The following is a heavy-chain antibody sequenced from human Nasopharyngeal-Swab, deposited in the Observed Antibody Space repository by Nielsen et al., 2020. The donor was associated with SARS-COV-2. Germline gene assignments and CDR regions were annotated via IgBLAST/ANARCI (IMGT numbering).Heavy chain of an antibody. D-gene: IGHD4-23*01. V-gene: IGHV3-30*18. CDR1: GFTFSSYG. Sequence: GGSLRLSCAASGFTFSSYGMHWVRQAPGKGLEWVALISYDGSNKYYADSVKGRFTISRDNSKNTLYLQMNSLRAEDTAVYYCAKVYGGSGFDPWGQGTLVTVSS. CDR3: AKVYGGSGFDP. J-gene: IGHJ5*02. CDR2: ISYDGSNK.